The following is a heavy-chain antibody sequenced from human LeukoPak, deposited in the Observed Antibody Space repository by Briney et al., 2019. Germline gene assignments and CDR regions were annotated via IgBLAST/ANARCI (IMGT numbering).Heavy chain of an antibody. CDR1: GGSFSGYY. D-gene: IGHD5-24*01. CDR3: ARGLKRWLQQRYYFDY. CDR2: INHSGST. Sequence: SETLSLTCAVYGGSFSGYYWSWIRQPPGKGLEWIGEINHSGSTNYNPSLKSRVTISVDTSKNQFSLKLSSVTAADTAVYYCARGLKRWLQQRYYFDYWGQGTLVTVSS. J-gene: IGHJ4*02. V-gene: IGHV4-34*01.